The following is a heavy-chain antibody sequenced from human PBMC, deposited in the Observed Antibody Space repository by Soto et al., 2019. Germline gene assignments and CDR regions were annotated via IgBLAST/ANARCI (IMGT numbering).Heavy chain of an antibody. CDR1: GGSINNHY. D-gene: IGHD2-8*01. CDR2: IYYTGST. J-gene: IGHJ4*02. Sequence: QVQLQESGPGLVKPSGTLSLTCTVSGGSINNHYWSWFRQPPGMGLEWIGDIYYTGSTNYNPSRRSRVNISVHKSKHYFSLTLSSVAAAETAVYYCTRANYFAYWGQGTLVIVSS. CDR3: TRANYFAY. V-gene: IGHV4-59*08.